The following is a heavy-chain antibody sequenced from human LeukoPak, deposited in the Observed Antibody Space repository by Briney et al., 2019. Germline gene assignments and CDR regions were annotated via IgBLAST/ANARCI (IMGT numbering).Heavy chain of an antibody. CDR1: GTSISSGSHY. CDR3: AASSGVTLGRF. CDR2: IHYTGGT. V-gene: IGHV4-31*03. J-gene: IGHJ4*02. Sequence: PSETLSLTCTVSGTSISSGSHYYNWICQHPGKGLEWIGYIHYTGGTSYNPSLKSRVTMSMETSMNQLSLKLSSLTAADTAVYYCAASSGVTLGRFWGQGTLVTVSS. D-gene: IGHD4/OR15-4a*01.